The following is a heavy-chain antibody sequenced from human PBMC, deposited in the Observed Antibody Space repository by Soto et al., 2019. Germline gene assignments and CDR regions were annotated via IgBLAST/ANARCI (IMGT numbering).Heavy chain of an antibody. V-gene: IGHV3-23*01. CDR3: GKGAWMAY. CDR1: GFTFSTFD. J-gene: IGHJ4*02. D-gene: IGHD1-26*01. CDR2: FSGSGDTT. Sequence: EVQLLESGGGLVQPGGSLRLSCAASGFTFSTFDRSWVRQAPGKGLEWLSVFSGSGDTTYYADSVTGRFTISRDNSNNTLYLQMNSLRVEDTAIYYCGKGAWMAYWGQGTLVTVSS.